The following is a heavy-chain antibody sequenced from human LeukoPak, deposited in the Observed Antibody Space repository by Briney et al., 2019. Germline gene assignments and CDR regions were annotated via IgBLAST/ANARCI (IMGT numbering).Heavy chain of an antibody. CDR1: GFTFSSFA. D-gene: IGHD1-26*01. CDR3: ARSSLSGSHTTAFYI. V-gene: IGHV3-64*01. Sequence: GGTLRLSSAASGFTFSSFAMHRVPQAPGQGLKYFSAISTNGASKYYANSGKGRFTISRDNTNTRLYLQMGSLRDEDMAGYYFARSSLSGSHTTAFYIWGEGTMVTVSS. J-gene: IGHJ3*02. CDR2: ISTNGASK.